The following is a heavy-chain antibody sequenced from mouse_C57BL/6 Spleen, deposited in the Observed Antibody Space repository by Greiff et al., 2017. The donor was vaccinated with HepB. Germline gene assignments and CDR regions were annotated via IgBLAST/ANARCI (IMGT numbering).Heavy chain of an antibody. CDR1: GYTFTDYN. CDR2: INPNNGGT. D-gene: IGHD1-1*01. CDR3: ARGFYYYGSSYVNYFDY. V-gene: IGHV1-22*01. J-gene: IGHJ2*01. Sequence: VQLQQSGPELVKPGASVKMSCKASGYTFTDYNMHWVKQSHGKSLEWIGYINPNNGGTSYNQKFKGKATLTVNKSSSTAYMELRSLTSEDSAVYYCARGFYYYGSSYVNYFDYWGQGTTLTVSS.